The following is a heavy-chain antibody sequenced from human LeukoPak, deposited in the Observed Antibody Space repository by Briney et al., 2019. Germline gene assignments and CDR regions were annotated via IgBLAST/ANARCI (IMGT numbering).Heavy chain of an antibody. CDR3: ARDQWATMVRGVTPDYYYYGMDV. V-gene: IGHV1-18*01. CDR1: GYTFTSYG. Sequence: ASVKVSCKASGYTFTSYGISWVRQAPGQGLEWMGWISAYNGNTNYAQKLQGRVTMTTDASTSTAYMELRSLRSDDTAVYYCARDQWATMVRGVTPDYYYYGMDVWGQGTTVTVSS. CDR2: ISAYNGNT. J-gene: IGHJ6*02. D-gene: IGHD3-10*01.